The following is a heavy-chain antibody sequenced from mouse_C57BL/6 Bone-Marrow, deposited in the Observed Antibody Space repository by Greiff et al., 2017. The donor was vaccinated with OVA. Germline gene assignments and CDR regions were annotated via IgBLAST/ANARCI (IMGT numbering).Heavy chain of an antibody. Sequence: DVKLVESGGDLVKPGGSLKLSCAASGFTFSSYGMSWVRQTPDKRLEWVATISSGGSYTYYPDSVKGRFTISRDNAKNTLYLQMSSLKSEDTAMYYCARHETTVVATRGYAMDYWGQGTSVTVSS. CDR3: ARHETTVVATRGYAMDY. D-gene: IGHD1-1*01. CDR1: GFTFSSYG. V-gene: IGHV5-6*02. CDR2: ISSGGSYT. J-gene: IGHJ4*01.